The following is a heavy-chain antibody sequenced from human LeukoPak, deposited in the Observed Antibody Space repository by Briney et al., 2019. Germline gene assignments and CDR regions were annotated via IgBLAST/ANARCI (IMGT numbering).Heavy chain of an antibody. D-gene: IGHD3-22*01. CDR3: VRGSTGYYYGFEF. J-gene: IGHJ4*02. CDR2: ISPRSGTI. CDR1: GFTFSNYS. V-gene: IGHV3-48*01. Sequence: GGSLRLPCAASGFTFSNYSMNWVRQAPGKGLEWLSYISPRSGTIKYADSVKGRFTISRDNVKNSLHLQMNSLRAEDTAKYYCVRGSTGYYYGFEFWGQGTLLTVSS.